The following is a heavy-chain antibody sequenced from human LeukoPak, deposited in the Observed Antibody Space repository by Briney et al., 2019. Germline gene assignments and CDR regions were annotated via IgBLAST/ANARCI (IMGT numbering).Heavy chain of an antibody. CDR2: ISSGSSYI. Sequence: AGGSLRLSCAASGFTFSSYSMNWVRQAPGKGLEWVSSISSGSSYIYYADSVKGRFTISRDNAKNSLYLQMNGLRAEDTAVYYCARGRIAVAAYYFDYWGQGTLVTVSS. V-gene: IGHV3-21*01. J-gene: IGHJ4*02. CDR3: ARGRIAVAAYYFDY. D-gene: IGHD6-19*01. CDR1: GFTFSSYS.